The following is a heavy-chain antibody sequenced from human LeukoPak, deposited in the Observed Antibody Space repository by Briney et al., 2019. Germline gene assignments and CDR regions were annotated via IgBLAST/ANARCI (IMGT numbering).Heavy chain of an antibody. CDR3: AREGNCSGGSCYFSEFDY. J-gene: IGHJ4*02. D-gene: IGHD2-15*01. CDR1: GGSISSYY. CDR2: IYYSGST. V-gene: IGHV4-59*01. Sequence: SETLSLTCTVSGGSISSYYWSWIRQPPGKGLEWIGYIYYSGSTNYNPSLKSRVTISVDTSKNQFSLKLSSVTAADTAVYYCAREGNCSGGSCYFSEFDYWGQGTLVTVSP.